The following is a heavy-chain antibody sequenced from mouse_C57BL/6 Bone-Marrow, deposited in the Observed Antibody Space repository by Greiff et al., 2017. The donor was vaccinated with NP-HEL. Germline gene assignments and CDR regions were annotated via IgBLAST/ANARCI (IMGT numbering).Heavy chain of an antibody. J-gene: IGHJ4*01. V-gene: IGHV1-64*01. CDR2: IHPNSGST. D-gene: IGHD1-1*01. Sequence: VQLQQPGAELVKPGASVKLSCKASGYTFTSYWMHWVKQRPGQGLEWIGMIHPNSGSTNYNEKFKSKATLTVDKSSSTAYMQLSSLTSEDSAVYYGARIYYGSSYVVYAMDYWGQGTSVTVSS. CDR1: GYTFTSYW. CDR3: ARIYYGSSYVVYAMDY.